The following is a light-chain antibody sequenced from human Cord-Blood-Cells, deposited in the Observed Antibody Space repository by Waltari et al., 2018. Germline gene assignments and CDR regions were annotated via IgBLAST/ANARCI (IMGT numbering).Light chain of an antibody. CDR2: AAS. Sequence: DIQMTQSPSSLSASVGDRVTITCRASQSISSYLNWYQQKPGKAPKLLIYAASSSQSGVPSRFSGSGSGTYFTLTISSLQPEDFATYYCQQSYSTLTFGGGTKVEIK. V-gene: IGKV1-39*01. CDR1: QSISSY. J-gene: IGKJ4*01. CDR3: QQSYSTLT.